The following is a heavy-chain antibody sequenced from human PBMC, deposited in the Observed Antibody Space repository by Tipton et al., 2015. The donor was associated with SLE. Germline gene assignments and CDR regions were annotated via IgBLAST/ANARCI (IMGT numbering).Heavy chain of an antibody. D-gene: IGHD3-22*01. J-gene: IGHJ3*02. CDR3: ARRHFDTSGYYRGAFDI. CDR2: IHKSGST. V-gene: IGHV4-59*01. CDR1: GGSISTYC. Sequence: TLSLTCTVSGGSISTYCWSWIRQSPGKGLEWIGYIHKSGSTHYHPSLRGRVTISVDASKNQFSLELISVTAADTAVYYCARRHFDTSGYYRGAFDIWGQGKMVTVSS.